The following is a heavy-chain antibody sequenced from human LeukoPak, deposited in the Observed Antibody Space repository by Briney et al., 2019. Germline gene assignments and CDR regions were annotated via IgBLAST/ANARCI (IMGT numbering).Heavy chain of an antibody. Sequence: GRSLRLSCAASGFTFSNYNMHWVRQAPGKGLEWVAVTSYDGSNKYYVDSVKGRFTISRDNSKNTLYLQMNSLRAEDTAVYYCAKDRSSSWALDYWGQGTLVTVSS. CDR2: TSYDGSNK. CDR3: AKDRSSSWALDY. CDR1: GFTFSNYN. D-gene: IGHD6-13*01. V-gene: IGHV3-30*18. J-gene: IGHJ4*02.